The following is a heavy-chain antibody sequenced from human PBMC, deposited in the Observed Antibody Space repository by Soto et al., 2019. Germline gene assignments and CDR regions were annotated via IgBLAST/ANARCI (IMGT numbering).Heavy chain of an antibody. CDR1: GFTFSNYG. J-gene: IGHJ4*02. D-gene: IGHD7-27*01. CDR2: ISGSGDST. Sequence: EVQLLESGGDLVQPGGSLRLSCAASGFTFSNYGMTWVRQAPGKGLEWVSTISGSGDSTYYADSVKGRFTISRDNSKNTLYLQMNSLRADDTAVYYCATGRQMGYWGQGTQVIVSS. V-gene: IGHV3-23*01. CDR3: ATGRQMGY.